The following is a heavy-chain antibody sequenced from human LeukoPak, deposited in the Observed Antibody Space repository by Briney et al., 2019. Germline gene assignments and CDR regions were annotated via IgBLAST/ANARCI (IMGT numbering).Heavy chain of an antibody. CDR1: GYTFTSYD. V-gene: IGHV1-46*01. D-gene: IGHD6-19*01. J-gene: IGHJ4*02. CDR3: ARFAVHRRITVAGQFGLDY. CDR2: INPSGGST. Sequence: GASVKVSCKASGYTFTSYDINWVRQATGQGLEWMGIINPSGGSTNYAQKFQGRVTMTRDTSTSTVYMELSSLRSEDTAVYYCARFAVHRRITVAGQFGLDYWGQGTLVSLSS.